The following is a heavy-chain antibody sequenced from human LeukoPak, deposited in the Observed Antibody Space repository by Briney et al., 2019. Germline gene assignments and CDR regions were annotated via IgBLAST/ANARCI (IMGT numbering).Heavy chain of an antibody. V-gene: IGHV1-2*02. CDR3: ARDQARQGLFGFDY. CDR2: INPNSGGT. J-gene: IGHJ4*02. CDR1: GYTFTGYY. Sequence: GASVKVSCKASGYTFTGYYMHWVRQAPGQGLEWMGWINPNSGGTNYAQKFQGRVTMTRDTSISTAYMELSRLRSDDTAVYYCARDQARQGLFGFDYWGQGTLVTVSS. D-gene: IGHD3-10*01.